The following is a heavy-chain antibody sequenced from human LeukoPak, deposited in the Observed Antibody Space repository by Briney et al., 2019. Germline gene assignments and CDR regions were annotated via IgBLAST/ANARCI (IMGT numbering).Heavy chain of an antibody. D-gene: IGHD3-3*01. CDR3: ARARGGITIFGVAINWFDP. CDR2: IIPIFGTA. J-gene: IGHJ5*02. V-gene: IGHV1-69*05. Sequence: SVKVSCKASGGTFSSYAISWVRQAPGQGLEWMGGIIPIFGTANYAQKFQGRVAITTDESTSTAYMELSSLRSEDTAVYYCARARGGITIFGVAINWFDPWGQGTLVTVSS. CDR1: GGTFSSYA.